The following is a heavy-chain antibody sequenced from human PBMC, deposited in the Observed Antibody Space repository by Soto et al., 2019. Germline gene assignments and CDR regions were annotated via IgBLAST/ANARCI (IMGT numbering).Heavy chain of an antibody. CDR3: AKDNPPKLTMVRKMGDFDY. Sequence: PGGSLRLSCAASGFTFSSYGMHWVRQAPGKGLEWVAVISYDGSNKYYADSVKGRFTISRDNSKNTLYLQMNSLRAEDTAVYYCAKDNPPKLTMVRKMGDFDYWGQGTLVTVSS. CDR2: ISYDGSNK. CDR1: GFTFSSYG. D-gene: IGHD3-10*01. J-gene: IGHJ4*02. V-gene: IGHV3-30*18.